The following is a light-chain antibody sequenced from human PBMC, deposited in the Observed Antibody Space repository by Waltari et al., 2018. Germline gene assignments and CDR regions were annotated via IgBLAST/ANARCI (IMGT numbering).Light chain of an antibody. J-gene: IGLJ2*01. CDR3: SSYTSSNTPGI. Sequence: QSALTHSASVSGYPRPSTTLPCTGTSSDVRGYNHVNWYQQQPGRAPKLMIYDVNKRTSGVSDRCSGSKSGNTASLTISGLQAEDAADYYCSSYTSSNTPGIFGGGTKLTVL. CDR1: SSDVRGYNH. CDR2: DVN. V-gene: IGLV2-14*01.